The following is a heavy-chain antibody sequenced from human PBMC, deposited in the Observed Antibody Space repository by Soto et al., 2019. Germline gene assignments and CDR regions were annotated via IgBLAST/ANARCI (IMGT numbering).Heavy chain of an antibody. CDR1: GYSFSNYW. D-gene: IGHD6-13*01. V-gene: IGHV5-10-1*01. CDR2: IDPSDSYT. J-gene: IGHJ4*02. CDR3: ARLQAAAGDNDLTFDY. Sequence: GESLKISCKGSGYSFSNYWIGWVRQMPGKGLEWMGRIDPSDSYTNYSPSFQGHVTISADKSISTAFLQWSSLKASDTAMYYCARLQAAAGDNDLTFDYWGQGTLVTVSS.